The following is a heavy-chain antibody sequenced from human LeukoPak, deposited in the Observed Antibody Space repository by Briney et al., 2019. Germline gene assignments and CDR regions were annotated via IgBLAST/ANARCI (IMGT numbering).Heavy chain of an antibody. Sequence: GGSLRLSCAASGFTFSSYSMNWVRQAPGKGLEWVSYISSSSSTIYYADSVKGRFTISRDNAKNSLYLQMNSLRAEDTAVYYCARSIAAAGTLSGYYYYYMDVWGKGTTVTVSS. J-gene: IGHJ6*03. CDR3: ARSIAAAGTLSGYYYYYMDV. D-gene: IGHD6-13*01. CDR1: GFTFSSYS. V-gene: IGHV3-48*04. CDR2: ISSSSSTI.